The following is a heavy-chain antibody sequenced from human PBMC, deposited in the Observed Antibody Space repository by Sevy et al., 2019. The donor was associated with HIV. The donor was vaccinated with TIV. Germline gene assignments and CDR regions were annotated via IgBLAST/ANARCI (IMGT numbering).Heavy chain of an antibody. CDR2: ISSSSSYT. CDR1: GFTFSDYY. J-gene: IGHJ3*02. D-gene: IGHD3-10*01. V-gene: IGHV3-11*06. Sequence: GGSLRLSCAASGFTFSDYYMSWIRQAPGKGLEWVSYISSSSSYTNYADSVKGRFTISRNNAKNSLYLQMNSLRAEDTAVYYCTSQIGDDAFDIWGQGTMVTVSS. CDR3: TSQIGDDAFDI.